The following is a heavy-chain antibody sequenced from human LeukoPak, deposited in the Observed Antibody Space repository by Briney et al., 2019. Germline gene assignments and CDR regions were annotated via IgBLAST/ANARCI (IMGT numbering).Heavy chain of an antibody. Sequence: NSSGTLSLTCTVSGGAISSSSYYWGWIRQPPGKGLEWIGSIYYSGSTYYNPSLKSRVTISVDTSKNQFSLKLSSVTAADTAVYYCASPPQYCSSTSCYMVYWGQGTLVTVSS. V-gene: IGHV4-39*01. CDR3: ASPPQYCSSTSCYMVY. CDR1: GGAISSSSYY. D-gene: IGHD2-2*02. J-gene: IGHJ4*02. CDR2: IYYSGST.